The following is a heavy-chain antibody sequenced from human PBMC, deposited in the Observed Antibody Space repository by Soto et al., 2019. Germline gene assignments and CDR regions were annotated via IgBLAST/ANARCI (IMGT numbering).Heavy chain of an antibody. V-gene: IGHV4-39*01. J-gene: IGHJ6*02. CDR3: ARPYFGGYGVDV. CDR1: GDSISNAAYY. D-gene: IGHD2-21*01. Sequence: XXTLYLPFTVSGDSISNAAYYWGSIRQPPGKGLEWIGSIHNSGSTYFNPSLKSRVTISVDTSKNQFSLKLSSVTAADTAVYYCARPYFGGYGVDVWGQGTTVTVSS. CDR2: IHNSGST.